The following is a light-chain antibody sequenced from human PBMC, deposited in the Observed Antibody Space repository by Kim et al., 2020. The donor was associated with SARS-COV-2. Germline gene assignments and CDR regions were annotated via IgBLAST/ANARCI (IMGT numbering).Light chain of an antibody. Sequence: QCVTLSDTATTTTTGARYDVHWSQQLPSTAPNLLIFRNSNRPSGLPDRFSASKSGTSASLAITGLQAEDEADYYCQSYDSSLSRYVFGSGTKVTVL. CDR2: RNS. CDR1: TTTTGARYD. J-gene: IGLJ1*01. CDR3: QSYDSSLSRYV. V-gene: IGLV1-40*01.